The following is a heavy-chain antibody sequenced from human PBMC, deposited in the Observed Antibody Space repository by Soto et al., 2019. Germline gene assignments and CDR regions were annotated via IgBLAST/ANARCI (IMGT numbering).Heavy chain of an antibody. V-gene: IGHV4-34*01. CDR1: GGSFSGYY. CDR3: ARVRSSRVAARGQIDY. CDR2: INHSGST. J-gene: IGHJ4*02. Sequence: SETLSLTCAVYGGSFSGYYWSWIRQPPGKGLEWIGEINHSGSTNYNPSLKSRVTISVDTSKNQFSLKLSSVTAADTAVYYCARVRSSRVAARGQIDYWGQGTLVTVSS. D-gene: IGHD6-13*01.